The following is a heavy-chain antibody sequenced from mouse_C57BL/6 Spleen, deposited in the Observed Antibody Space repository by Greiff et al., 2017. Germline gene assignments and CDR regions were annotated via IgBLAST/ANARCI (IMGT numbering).Heavy chain of an antibody. D-gene: IGHD2-2*01. V-gene: IGHV1-82*01. J-gene: IGHJ2*01. Sequence: QVQLQQSGPELVKPGASVKISCKASGYAFSSSWMNWVKQRPGKGLEWIGRIYPGDGDTNYNGKFKGKATLTADQSSSTAYMQLSSLTSEDSAVYFCARYGYSYYFDYWGQGTTLTVSS. CDR1: GYAFSSSW. CDR2: IYPGDGDT. CDR3: ARYGYSYYFDY.